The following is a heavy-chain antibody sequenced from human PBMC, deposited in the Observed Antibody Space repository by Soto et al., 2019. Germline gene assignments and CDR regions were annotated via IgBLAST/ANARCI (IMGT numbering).Heavy chain of an antibody. V-gene: IGHV4-59*01. CDR2: IYYSGST. D-gene: IGHD3-22*01. CDR3: ARDNGREQYYDSSGYWYYFDE. J-gene: IGHJ4*02. CDR1: GGSISSYY. Sequence: SETLSLTCTVSGGSISSYYWSWIRQPPGKGLEWIGYIYYSGSTNYNPSLKSRVTISVDTSKNQFSLKLSSVTAADTAVYYCARDNGREQYYDSSGYWYYFDEWGQGTLVTVSS.